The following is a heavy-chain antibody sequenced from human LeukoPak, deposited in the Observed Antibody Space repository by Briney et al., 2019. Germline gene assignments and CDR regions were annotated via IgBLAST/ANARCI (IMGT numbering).Heavy chain of an antibody. Sequence: ASVKVSCKASGYRFTGYYMHWGRQAPGQGLEWRGWVNPNSGGTIFAQKFQGRVTMTRDTSISAAYMKLRSLRSDDTAVYYCARGVAFSDYWGQGTLVTVSS. J-gene: IGHJ4*02. CDR2: VNPNSGGT. V-gene: IGHV1-2*02. CDR3: ARGVAFSDY. CDR1: GYRFTGYY. D-gene: IGHD5-12*01.